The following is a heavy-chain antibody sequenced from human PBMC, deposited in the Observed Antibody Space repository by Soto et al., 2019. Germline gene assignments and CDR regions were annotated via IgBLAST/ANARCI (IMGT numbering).Heavy chain of an antibody. CDR3: ARDPSPYTSGWYGIDF. CDR2: MSYDGTNT. J-gene: IGHJ4*01. CDR1: GFMFSAYA. D-gene: IGHD6-19*01. Sequence: QVQLVESGGGVVQPGASLRLSCTASGFMFSAYAMLWVRQAPGKGLEWVAAMSYDGTNTYYADSVKGRLTIYRDNCKNTLFLQMSSLTADDSAVYYCARDPSPYTSGWYGIDFWGLGTLVTVSS. V-gene: IGHV3-30-3*01.